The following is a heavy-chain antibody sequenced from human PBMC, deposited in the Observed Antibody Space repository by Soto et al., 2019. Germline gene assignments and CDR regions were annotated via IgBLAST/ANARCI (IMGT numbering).Heavy chain of an antibody. CDR3: ARGVVFINYYCYSYYIVF. D-gene: IGHD3-10*01. CDR2: INHSGST. Sequence: PSETLSLTCAVYGGSFSGYYWSWIRQPPGKGLEWIGEINHSGSTNYNPSLKSRVTISVDTSKNQFSLKLSSVTAADTAVYYCARGVVFINYYCYSYYIVFWCKGTSVTGS. V-gene: IGHV4-34*01. J-gene: IGHJ6*03. CDR1: GGSFSGYY.